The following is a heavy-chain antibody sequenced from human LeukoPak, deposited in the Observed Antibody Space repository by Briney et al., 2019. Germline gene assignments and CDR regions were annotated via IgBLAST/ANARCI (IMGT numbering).Heavy chain of an antibody. CDR1: GFTFSSYG. V-gene: IGHV3-30*18. Sequence: GRSLRLSCAASGFTFSSYGMHWVRQAPGKGLERVAVISYDGSNKYYADSVKGRFTISRDNSKNTLYLQMNSLRAEDTAVYYCAKDRWYMRFLRPLLPENWFDPWGQGTLVTVSS. D-gene: IGHD3-3*01. CDR2: ISYDGSNK. J-gene: IGHJ5*02. CDR3: AKDRWYMRFLRPLLPENWFDP.